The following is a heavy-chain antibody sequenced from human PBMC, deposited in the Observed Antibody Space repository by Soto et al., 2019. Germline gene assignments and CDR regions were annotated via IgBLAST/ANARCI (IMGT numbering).Heavy chain of an antibody. J-gene: IGHJ4*02. Sequence: GGSLTLSCAASGFTFSSYGMHWVRQAPGKRLEWVAVISYDGSNKYYADSVKGRFTISRDNSKNTLYLQMNSLRAEDTAVYYCAKSRGIGTTDYFDYWGQGTLVTVSS. CDR2: ISYDGSNK. CDR1: GFTFSSYG. V-gene: IGHV3-30*18. D-gene: IGHD1-7*01. CDR3: AKSRGIGTTDYFDY.